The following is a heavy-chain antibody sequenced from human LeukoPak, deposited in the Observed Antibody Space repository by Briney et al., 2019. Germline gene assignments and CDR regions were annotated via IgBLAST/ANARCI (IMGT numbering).Heavy chain of an antibody. CDR3: AKDLWDYYGSGRD. V-gene: IGHV3-11*01. CDR2: ISSSGSTI. J-gene: IGHJ4*02. Sequence: PGGSLRLSCAASGFTFSDYYMSWIRQAPGEGLEWVSYISSSGSTIYYADSVKGRFTISRDNSKNTLYLQMNSLRAEDTAVYYCAKDLWDYYGSGRDWGQGTLVTVSS. CDR1: GFTFSDYY. D-gene: IGHD3-10*01.